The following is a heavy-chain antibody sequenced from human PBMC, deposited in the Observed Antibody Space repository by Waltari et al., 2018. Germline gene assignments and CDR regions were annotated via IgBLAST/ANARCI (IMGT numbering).Heavy chain of an antibody. D-gene: IGHD1-26*01. CDR1: GGAFGSYA. CDR2: MIPIYGTP. J-gene: IGHJ3*02. Sequence: QVQLVQSGAEVKKPGSSVKVSCKACGGAFGSYAITWVRQAPGHGLEWVGGMIPIYGTPNFAQKFQGRVTFTADESTTTAYMELTSLKSEDTAIYYCARRNLGYAFDIWGQGTLVTVSS. CDR3: ARRNLGYAFDI. V-gene: IGHV1-69*12.